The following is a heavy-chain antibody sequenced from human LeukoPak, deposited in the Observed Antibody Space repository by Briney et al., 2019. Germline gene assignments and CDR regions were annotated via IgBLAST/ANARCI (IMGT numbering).Heavy chain of an antibody. D-gene: IGHD3-22*01. J-gene: IGHJ4*02. Sequence: GGSLRISCAASGFTFISYTMNWVRQAPGRGLEWVSSISSSSSYIYYADSVKGRFTISRDNAKNSLYLQMNSLRAEDTAVYCCAKDPTMIVVVIPDYWGQGTLVTVSS. CDR1: GFTFISYT. CDR3: AKDPTMIVVVIPDY. CDR2: ISSSSSYI. V-gene: IGHV3-21*04.